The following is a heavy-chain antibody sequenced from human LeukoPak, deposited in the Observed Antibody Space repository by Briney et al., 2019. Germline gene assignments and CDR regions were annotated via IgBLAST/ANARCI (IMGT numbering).Heavy chain of an antibody. D-gene: IGHD4-17*01. V-gene: IGHV3-9*01. J-gene: IGHJ4*02. CDR1: GFIFSSYA. Sequence: GGSLRLSCAASGFIFSSYAMSWVRQAPGKGLEGVSGISWNSGSIGYADSVKGRFTISRDNAKNSLYLQMNSLRAEDTALYYCAKGKPSRRRSVTTWGSFDYWGQGTLVTVSS. CDR2: ISWNSGSI. CDR3: AKGKPSRRRSVTTWGSFDY.